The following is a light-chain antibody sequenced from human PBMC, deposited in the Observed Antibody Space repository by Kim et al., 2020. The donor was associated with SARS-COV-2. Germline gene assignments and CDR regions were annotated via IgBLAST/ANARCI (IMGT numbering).Light chain of an antibody. J-gene: IGLJ2*01. Sequence: SYELTQPPSVSVSPGQTASITCSGDKLGSKYVCWYQQKAGQSPALVIYQDDKRSSGIPARFPGSTSGNTATLTIRGTQAMDEADYYCQAYDINTVIFGGGTQLTVL. CDR2: QDD. V-gene: IGLV3-1*01. CDR3: QAYDINTVI. CDR1: KLGSKY.